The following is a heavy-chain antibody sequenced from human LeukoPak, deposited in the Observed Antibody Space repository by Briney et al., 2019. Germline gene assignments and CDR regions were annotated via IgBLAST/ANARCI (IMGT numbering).Heavy chain of an antibody. D-gene: IGHD3-22*01. CDR3: TTYYYDSSGYYVDY. V-gene: IGHV3-15*01. J-gene: IGHJ4*02. Sequence: GGSLRLSCAASGFTFSSYAMSWVRQAPGKGLEWVGRIKSKTDGGTTDYAAPVKGRFTISRDDSKNTLYLQMNSLKTEDTAVYYCTTYYYDSSGYYVDYWGQGTLVTVSS. CDR1: GFTFSSYA. CDR2: IKSKTDGGTT.